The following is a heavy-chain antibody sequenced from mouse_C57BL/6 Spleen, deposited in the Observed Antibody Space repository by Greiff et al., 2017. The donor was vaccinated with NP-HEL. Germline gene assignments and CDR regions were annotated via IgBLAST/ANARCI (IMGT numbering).Heavy chain of an antibody. J-gene: IGHJ4*01. Sequence: DVHLVESGGGLVKPGGSLKLSCAASGFTFSSYAMSWVRQTPEKRLEWVATISDGGSYTYYPDNVKGRFTISRDNAKNNLYLQMSHLKSEDTAMYYCARNYVDYYAMDYWGQGTSVTVSS. V-gene: IGHV5-4*01. D-gene: IGHD2-1*01. CDR3: ARNYVDYYAMDY. CDR2: ISDGGSYT. CDR1: GFTFSSYA.